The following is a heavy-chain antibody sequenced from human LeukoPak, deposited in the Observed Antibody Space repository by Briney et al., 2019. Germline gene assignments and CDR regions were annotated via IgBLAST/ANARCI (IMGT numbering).Heavy chain of an antibody. D-gene: IGHD2-2*01. V-gene: IGHV3-53*01. CDR2: IYSGGGT. CDR1: GFTVSSNY. CDR3: ARGVVVVPAAIPNWFDP. Sequence: GGSLRLSCAASGFTVSSNYMSWVRQAPGRGLEWVSVIYSGGGTYYADSVKGRFTISRDNSKNTLYLQMNSLRAEDTAVYFCARGVVVVPAAIPNWFDPWGQGTLVTVSS. J-gene: IGHJ5*02.